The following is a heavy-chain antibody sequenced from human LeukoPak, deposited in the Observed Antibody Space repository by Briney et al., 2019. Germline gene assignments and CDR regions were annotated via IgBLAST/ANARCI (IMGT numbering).Heavy chain of an antibody. CDR3: ARQGWRDYDPPFDY. J-gene: IGHJ4*02. D-gene: IGHD3-22*01. Sequence: SETLSLTCTVSGGSISSSSYYWGWIRQPPGKGLEWIGSIYYSGSTYYNPSLKSRVTISVDTSKNQFSLKLSSVTAADTAVYYCARQGWRDYDPPFDYWGQGTLVTVSS. V-gene: IGHV4-39*01. CDR1: GGSISSSSYY. CDR2: IYYSGST.